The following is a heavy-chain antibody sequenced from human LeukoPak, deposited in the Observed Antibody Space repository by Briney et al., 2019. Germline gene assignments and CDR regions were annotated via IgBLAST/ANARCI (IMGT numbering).Heavy chain of an antibody. CDR2: IYYSGST. J-gene: IGHJ4*02. CDR1: GDSVSSTSYY. V-gene: IGHV4-39*01. CDR3: AKSGGYGLIDY. D-gene: IGHD1-26*01. Sequence: SETLSLTCTVSGDSVSSTSYYWGWIRQPPGKGLEWIGSIYYSGSTYYNPSLKSRVTISVDTSKNQFSLKLSSVTAADTAMYYCAKSGGYGLIDYWGQGTLVTVSS.